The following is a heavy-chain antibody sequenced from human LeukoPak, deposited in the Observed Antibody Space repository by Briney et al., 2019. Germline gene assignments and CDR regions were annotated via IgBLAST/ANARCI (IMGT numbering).Heavy chain of an antibody. CDR1: GLTFSTYW. Sequence: GRSLRLSCAASGLTFSTYWMHWVRHAPGRGLAWVARINPDGSIRTYANSVQGRVTISRDTAKDTLFLQMNSLRAEDTAVYYCAREARVGGALQYWGQGTPVTVSS. J-gene: IGHJ4*02. V-gene: IGHV3-74*03. CDR3: AREARVGGALQY. CDR2: INPDGSIR. D-gene: IGHD1-26*01.